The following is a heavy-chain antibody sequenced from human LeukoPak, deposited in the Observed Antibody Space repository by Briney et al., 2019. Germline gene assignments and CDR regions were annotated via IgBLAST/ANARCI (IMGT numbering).Heavy chain of an antibody. CDR1: GGSFSGYY. J-gene: IGHJ4*02. Sequence: SETLSLTCAVYGGSFSGYYWSWIRQPPGRGLERIGEINHSGSTNYNPSLKSRVTISVDTSKNQFSLKLSSVTAADTAVYYCARGTRRDGYNYSDYWGQGTLVTVSS. CDR2: INHSGST. V-gene: IGHV4-34*01. D-gene: IGHD5-24*01. CDR3: ARGTRRDGYNYSDY.